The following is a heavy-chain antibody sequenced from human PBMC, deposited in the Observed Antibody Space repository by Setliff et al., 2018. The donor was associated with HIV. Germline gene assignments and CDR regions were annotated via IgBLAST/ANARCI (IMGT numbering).Heavy chain of an antibody. Sequence: GESLKISCQGFGYSFVSYWIGWVRHRPGKGLEWMAIVYPPDSETVYSPSFQGQVTISVDNSISITFLQWSSLRASDTAIYFCVRHITNPRWAYFDYWGQGTPVTVSS. J-gene: IGHJ4*02. CDR3: VRHITNPRWAYFDY. CDR2: VYPPDSET. V-gene: IGHV5-51*01. CDR1: GYSFVSYW. D-gene: IGHD1-20*01.